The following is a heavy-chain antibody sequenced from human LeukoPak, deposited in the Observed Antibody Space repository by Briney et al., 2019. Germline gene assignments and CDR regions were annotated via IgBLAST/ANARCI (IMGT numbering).Heavy chain of an antibody. CDR1: GGSISSYY. CDR2: IYYSGST. D-gene: IGHD2-2*02. CDR3: ARSRCYNCAFDV. Sequence: PSETLSLTCTVSGGSISSYYWSWIRQPPGKGLEWIGYIYYSGSTNYNPSLKSRVTISVDTSKNQFSLKLSSVTAADTAVYYCARSRCYNCAFDVWGQGTMVTVSS. V-gene: IGHV4-59*01. J-gene: IGHJ3*01.